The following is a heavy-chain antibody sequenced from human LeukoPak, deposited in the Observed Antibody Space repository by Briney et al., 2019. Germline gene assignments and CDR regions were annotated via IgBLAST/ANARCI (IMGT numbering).Heavy chain of an antibody. CDR1: GYTFTCYY. J-gene: IGHJ3*02. CDR3: ARATYGGHYNDAFDI. D-gene: IGHD4-23*01. CDR2: ISPNSGGT. V-gene: IGHV1-2*02. Sequence: ASVKVSCKASGYTFTCYYVHWVRQAPGQGLEWMGWISPNSGGTNSAQRFQGRVTMTRDTSISTAYMELRRLRSDDTAVYYCARATYGGHYNDAFDIWGQGTMVTVSS.